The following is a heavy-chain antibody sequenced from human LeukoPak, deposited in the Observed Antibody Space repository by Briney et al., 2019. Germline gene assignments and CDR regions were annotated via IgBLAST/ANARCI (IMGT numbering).Heavy chain of an antibody. CDR3: ARDPDYYGAIY. Sequence: GGSLRLSCAASGFTFSSYAMSWVRQAPGKGLEWVSYISSSGSTIYYADSVKGRFTISRDNAKNSLYLQMNSLRAEDTAVYYCARDPDYYGAIYWGQGTLVTVSS. D-gene: IGHD4-17*01. CDR1: GFTFSSYA. CDR2: ISSSGSTI. J-gene: IGHJ4*02. V-gene: IGHV3-48*04.